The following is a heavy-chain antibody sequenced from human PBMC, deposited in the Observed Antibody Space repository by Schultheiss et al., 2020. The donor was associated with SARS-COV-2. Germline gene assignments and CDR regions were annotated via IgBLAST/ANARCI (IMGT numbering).Heavy chain of an antibody. V-gene: IGHV3-13*01. J-gene: IGHJ4*02. Sequence: GGSLRLSCVASGFSFNRFDMHWIRQAAGKGLEWVSGIGTDGDIYYSGSVKGRFTISREDAKNSLYLQMNSLRDEDTAVYYCARDGDYYDSSGQNDYWGQGTLVTVSS. D-gene: IGHD3-22*01. CDR2: IGTDGDI. CDR3: ARDGDYYDSSGQNDY. CDR1: GFSFNRFD.